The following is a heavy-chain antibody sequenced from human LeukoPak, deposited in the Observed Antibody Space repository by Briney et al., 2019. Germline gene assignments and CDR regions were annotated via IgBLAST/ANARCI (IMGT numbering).Heavy chain of an antibody. Sequence: PSQTLSLTCTVSGGSISSGDYYWSCIRQPPGNGLEWIGYTYNNGRTYYNPSLKSRVTISVDTSKNLFSLKVSSVTAADAAVYYCARGRSSSWSSFDYWGQGTLVTVSS. V-gene: IGHV4-30-4*01. CDR1: GGSISSGDYY. J-gene: IGHJ4*02. CDR2: TYNNGRT. D-gene: IGHD6-13*01. CDR3: ARGRSSSWSSFDY.